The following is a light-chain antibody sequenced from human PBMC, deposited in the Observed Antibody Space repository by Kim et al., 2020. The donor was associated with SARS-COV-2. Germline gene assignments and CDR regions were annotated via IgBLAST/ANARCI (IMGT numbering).Light chain of an antibody. CDR1: SSNIGSNS. J-gene: IGLJ3*02. CDR3: AAWDDSLSGRV. V-gene: IGLV1-47*01. Sequence: QSVLAQPPSASGTPGQRVTISCSGSSSNIGSNSVYWYQQLPGTPPKLLIYRNNQRPSGVPDRFSGSKSGASASLAISGLRSEDEADYYCAAWDDSLSGRVFGGGTQLTVL. CDR2: RNN.